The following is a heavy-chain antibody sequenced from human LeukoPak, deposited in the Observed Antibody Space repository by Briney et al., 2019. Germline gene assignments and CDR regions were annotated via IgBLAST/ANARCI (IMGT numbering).Heavy chain of an antibody. D-gene: IGHD3-22*01. J-gene: IGHJ4*02. Sequence: TGGSLRLSCAASGFTFSSYSMNWVRQAPGKGLEWVSSISSSSSYIYYAGSVKGRFTISRDNAKNSLYLQMNSLRAEDTAVYYCARDEKGRYYYDSSGYCHYWGQGTLVTVSS. CDR2: ISSSSSYI. CDR1: GFTFSSYS. CDR3: ARDEKGRYYYDSSGYCHY. V-gene: IGHV3-21*01.